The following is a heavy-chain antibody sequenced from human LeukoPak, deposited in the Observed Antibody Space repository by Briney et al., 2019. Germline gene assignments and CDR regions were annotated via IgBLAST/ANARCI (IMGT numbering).Heavy chain of an antibody. Sequence: PSETLSLTCTVSGGSISSSSYYWGWIRQPPGKGLEWIGSIYYSGSTYYNPSLQSRVTMSVDTSKNQFSLRLSSVTAADTAVYYCARLMIVFDYWGQGTLVTVSS. CDR3: ARLMIVFDY. CDR2: IYYSGST. D-gene: IGHD3-22*01. V-gene: IGHV4-39*01. CDR1: GGSISSSSYY. J-gene: IGHJ4*02.